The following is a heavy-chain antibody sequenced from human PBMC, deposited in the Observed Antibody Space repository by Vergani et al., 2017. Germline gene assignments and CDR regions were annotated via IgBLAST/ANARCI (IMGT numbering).Heavy chain of an antibody. CDR1: GASINNEFYY. Sequence: QVQLQESGPGLVKPSQTLSLTCTVSGASINNEFYYWHWIRQPAGKGLEWIGRIYVSGITDYNSSLQSRVSMSVDTSKNQFSLTLTSVTAADTAVYYCATGAGPFDIWGQGTLVTVSS. J-gene: IGHJ4*02. D-gene: IGHD7-27*01. V-gene: IGHV4-61*02. CDR2: IYVSGIT. CDR3: ATGAGPFDI.